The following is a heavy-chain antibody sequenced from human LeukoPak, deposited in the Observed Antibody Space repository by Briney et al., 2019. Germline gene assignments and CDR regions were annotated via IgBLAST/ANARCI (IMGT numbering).Heavy chain of an antibody. V-gene: IGHV3-7*01. J-gene: IGHJ4*02. CDR1: GFIFTNYW. CDR3: AKTVVNDILTEYYFSY. D-gene: IGHD3-9*01. CDR2: VKQEGIEK. Sequence: GGSLRLSCAASGFIFTNYWMSWVRQAPGKGLEWVASVKQEGIEKHYVDSVRGRFSISRDNAKKSVYLQMSSLRAEDTAVYYCAKTVVNDILTEYYFSYWGQGALVTVSS.